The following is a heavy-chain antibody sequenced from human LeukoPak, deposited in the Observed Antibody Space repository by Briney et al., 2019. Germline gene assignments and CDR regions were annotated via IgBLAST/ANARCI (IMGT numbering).Heavy chain of an antibody. D-gene: IGHD3-16*01. V-gene: IGHV3-15*01. CDR2: IKSKTDGGTT. J-gene: IGHJ4*02. CDR1: GFTFSNAW. Sequence: GGSLRLSCAASGFTFSNAWMSWVRQAPGKGLEWVGRIKSKTDGGTTDYAAPVKGRFTISRDNSKNTLYLQMNSLTVEDTAVYYCVRRGGATSYDFDYWGQGTLVTVSS. CDR3: VRRGGATSYDFDY.